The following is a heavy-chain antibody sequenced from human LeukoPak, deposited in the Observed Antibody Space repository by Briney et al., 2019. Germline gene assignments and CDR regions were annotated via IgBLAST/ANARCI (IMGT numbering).Heavy chain of an antibody. CDR2: IYTSGST. J-gene: IGHJ5*02. D-gene: IGHD1-14*01. Sequence: SETLSLTCTVSGGSISSYHWSWIRQPAGKGLEWIGRIYTSGSTNYNPSLKSRVTMSVDTSKNQFSLKLSSVTAADTAVYYCARRDPAEDWFDPWGQGTLVTVSS. V-gene: IGHV4-4*07. CDR3: ARRDPAEDWFDP. CDR1: GGSISSYH.